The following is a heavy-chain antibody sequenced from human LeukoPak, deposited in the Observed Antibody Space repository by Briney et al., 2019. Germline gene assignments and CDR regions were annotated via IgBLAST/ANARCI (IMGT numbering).Heavy chain of an antibody. CDR3: ARGPVSYSSPRRRYFQH. D-gene: IGHD6-13*01. Sequence: SETLSLTCAVYGGSFSGYYWSWIRQPPGKGLEWIGEINHSGSTNYNPSLKSRVTISVDTSKNQFSLKLSSVTAADTAVYYCARGPVSYSSPRRRYFQHWGQGTLVTVSS. CDR1: GGSFSGYY. CDR2: INHSGST. J-gene: IGHJ1*01. V-gene: IGHV4-34*01.